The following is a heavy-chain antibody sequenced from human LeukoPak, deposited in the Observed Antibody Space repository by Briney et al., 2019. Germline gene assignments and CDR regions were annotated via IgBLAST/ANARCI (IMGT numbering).Heavy chain of an antibody. V-gene: IGHV1-8*01. CDR3: ARNYRGLGL. CDR1: GYTFTSYD. CDR2: MNPNSGNT. J-gene: IGHJ3*01. D-gene: IGHD1-7*01. Sequence: ASVKVSCKASGYTFTSYDINWVRQATGQGPEWVGWMNPNSGNTAYAQKFQGRVTMTRDTSISPAYMELSSLRSEDTAVYYCARNYRGLGLWGQGTMVTVSS.